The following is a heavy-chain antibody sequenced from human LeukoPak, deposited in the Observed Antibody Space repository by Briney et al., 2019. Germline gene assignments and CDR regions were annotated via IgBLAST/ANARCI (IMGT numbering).Heavy chain of an antibody. CDR3: ARAGSGPHAFDI. D-gene: IGHD3-3*01. Sequence: GGSLRLSCAASGFTFSSYWMHWVRQAPGKGLVWVSRINSDGSSTSYADSVKGRFTISRDNAKNTLYLQMNSLRAEDTAVYYCARAGSGPHAFDIWGQGTMVTVSS. V-gene: IGHV3-74*01. J-gene: IGHJ3*02. CDR1: GFTFSSYW. CDR2: INSDGSST.